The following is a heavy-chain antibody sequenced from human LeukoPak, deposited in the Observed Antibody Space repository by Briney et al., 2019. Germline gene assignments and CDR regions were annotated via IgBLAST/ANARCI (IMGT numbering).Heavy chain of an antibody. CDR2: IDSDGST. CDR1: GFTVSNNY. V-gene: IGHV3-66*01. D-gene: IGHD4-17*01. Sequence: GGSLRLSCAASGFTVSNNYMAWVRQAPGKGLEWASVIDSDGSTYYADSVKGRFTISRDNSKNTLFLQMNSLGAEDTAVYYCARTYGDYDYYYGLDVWGQGTTVTVSS. J-gene: IGHJ6*02. CDR3: ARTYGDYDYYYGLDV.